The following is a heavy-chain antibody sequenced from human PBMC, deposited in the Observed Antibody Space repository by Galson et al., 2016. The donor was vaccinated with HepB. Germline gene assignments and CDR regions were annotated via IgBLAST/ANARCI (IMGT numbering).Heavy chain of an antibody. CDR1: GFTFSHYA. Sequence: SLRLSCAASGFTFSHYAMSWVRQAPGKGLEWVSDTSGSGGSTDYADSVKGRFTISRDNSKNTLYLQMSSLRAEDTALYYCAQNEYCTGGICADYFDYWGQGTLVTVSS. D-gene: IGHD2-8*02. J-gene: IGHJ4*02. CDR2: TSGSGGST. V-gene: IGHV3-23*01. CDR3: AQNEYCTGGICADYFDY.